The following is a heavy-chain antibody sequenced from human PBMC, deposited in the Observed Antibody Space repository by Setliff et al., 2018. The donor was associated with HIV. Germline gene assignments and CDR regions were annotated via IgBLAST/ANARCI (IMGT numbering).Heavy chain of an antibody. CDR3: ARGRVFCDGDSCYHFDY. CDR2: IYFSGSA. V-gene: IGHV4-31*11. CDR1: GDSIIGGNFF. Sequence: SETLSLTCDVSGDSIIGGNFFWSWIRQSPGKGLEWIGYIYFSGSATHNPSLTSPVSISVDTSKNQFYLTLSSVTAADTAVYYCARGRVFCDGDSCYHFDYWGQGILVTVSS. J-gene: IGHJ4*02. D-gene: IGHD2-21*02.